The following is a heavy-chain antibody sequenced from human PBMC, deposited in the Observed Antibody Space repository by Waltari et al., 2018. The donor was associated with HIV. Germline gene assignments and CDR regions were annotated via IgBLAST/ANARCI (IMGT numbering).Heavy chain of an antibody. Sequence: EVQLVESGGGLVQPGGSLRLSCAASGFTFSSYWMHWVRQAPGKGLVWVSRSNRYGSSTSYADSVKGRFTISRDNAKNTLYLQMNSLRAEDTAVYYCARGRRDGYNSGEAFDIWGQGTMVTVSS. CDR1: GFTFSSYW. D-gene: IGHD5-12*01. CDR3: ARGRRDGYNSGEAFDI. J-gene: IGHJ3*02. CDR2: SNRYGSST. V-gene: IGHV3-74*01.